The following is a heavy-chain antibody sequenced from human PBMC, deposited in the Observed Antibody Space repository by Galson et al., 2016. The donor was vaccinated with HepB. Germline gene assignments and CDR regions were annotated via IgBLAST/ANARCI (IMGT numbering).Heavy chain of an antibody. CDR1: GYTFTNYG. CDR2: ISASNGNT. V-gene: IGHV1-18*01. CDR3: TRRVDMATWSNLGY. D-gene: IGHD5-24*01. J-gene: IGHJ4*02. Sequence: SVKVSCKASGYTFTNYGINWLRQAPGQGLEWMGWISASNGNTNYAQKFRGRVTMTTDTPTSTAFMELRSLRSDDTTVYYCTRRVDMATWSNLGYWGQGTLVTVSP.